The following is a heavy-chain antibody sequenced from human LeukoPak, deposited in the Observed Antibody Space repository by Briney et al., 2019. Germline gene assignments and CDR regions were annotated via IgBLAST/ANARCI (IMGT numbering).Heavy chain of an antibody. CDR2: IIPIFGTA. Sequence: SVKVSCKASGGTFSSYAISWVRQAPGQGLEWMGRIIPIFGTANYAQKFQGRVTITTDESASTAYMELSSLRSEDTAVYYCARDKLSASPYYYYMDVWGKGTTVTVSS. V-gene: IGHV1-69*05. J-gene: IGHJ6*03. CDR1: GGTFSSYA. D-gene: IGHD6-6*01. CDR3: ARDKLSASPYYYYMDV.